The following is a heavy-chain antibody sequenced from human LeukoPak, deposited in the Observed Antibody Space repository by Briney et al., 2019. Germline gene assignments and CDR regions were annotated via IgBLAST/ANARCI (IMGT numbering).Heavy chain of an antibody. V-gene: IGHV3-15*01. D-gene: IGHD2-2*01. Sequence: GGSLRLSCAASGLTLTYDGMSWVRQAPGKGLEWVGGIKSKSDGETRDYAAPVKGRFTISRDDSKNTVALQLNSLKTEDTAVYYCAKERYCSSTTCSGASDLWGLGTMVTVSS. CDR1: GLTLTYDG. CDR2: IKSKSDGETR. CDR3: AKERYCSSTTCSGASDL. J-gene: IGHJ3*01.